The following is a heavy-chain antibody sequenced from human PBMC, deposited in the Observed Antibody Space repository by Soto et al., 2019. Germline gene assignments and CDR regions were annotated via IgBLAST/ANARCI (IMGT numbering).Heavy chain of an antibody. CDR2: IIPIFATA. CDR3: ARQTVDIVVVPAAKTDYYGMDV. V-gene: IGHV1-69*15. J-gene: IGHJ6*02. D-gene: IGHD2-2*01. CDR1: GGTLSSYA. Sequence: SVKVSCKASGGTLSSYAICWLRQAPAQVLQWMGSIIPIFATANYSQKLQGRVTITADESTSTAYMELSSLRSEDTGVYYCARQTVDIVVVPAAKTDYYGMDVCGQGTTVTVSS.